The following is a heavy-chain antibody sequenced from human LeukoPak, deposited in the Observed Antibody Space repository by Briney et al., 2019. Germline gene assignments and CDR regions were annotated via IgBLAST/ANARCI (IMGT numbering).Heavy chain of an antibody. J-gene: IGHJ4*02. Sequence: PSETLSLTCAVYGGSFSGYYWSWIRQPPGKGLEWIGYMYYSGSTNYNPSLKSRVTISTDTSKNQLSLKLRSVTAADTAVYYCAVLGNYALNYWGQGTLVTVSS. V-gene: IGHV4-59*01. CDR2: MYYSGST. D-gene: IGHD1-7*01. CDR3: AVLGNYALNY. CDR1: GGSFSGYY.